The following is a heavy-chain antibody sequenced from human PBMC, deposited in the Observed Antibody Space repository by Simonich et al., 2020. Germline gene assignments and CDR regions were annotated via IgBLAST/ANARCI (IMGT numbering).Heavy chain of an antibody. D-gene: IGHD3-10*01. CDR1: GFTFRSYS. CDR3: ARDTSYYGSGSYYFDY. Sequence: GGGLVKPGGSLRLSCAASGFTFRSYSMNWVRQAPGKGLEWVSSISSMSSYIYYADSVKGRFTIPRDNAKNSLYLQMNSLRAEDTAVYYCARDTSYYGSGSYYFDYWGQGTLVTVSS. CDR2: ISSMSSYI. V-gene: IGHV3-21*01. J-gene: IGHJ4*02.